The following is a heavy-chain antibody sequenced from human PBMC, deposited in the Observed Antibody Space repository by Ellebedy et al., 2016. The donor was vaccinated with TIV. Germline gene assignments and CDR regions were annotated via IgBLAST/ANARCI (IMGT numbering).Heavy chain of an antibody. CDR2: INHSGST. J-gene: IGHJ4*02. D-gene: IGHD5-12*01. Sequence: SETLSLTXAVYGGSFSGYYWSWIRQPPGKGLEWIGEINHSGSTNYNPSLKSRVTISVDTSKNQFSLKLSSVTAADTAVYYCARDRYSGYGDLDSWGQGTLVTVSS. CDR1: GGSFSGYY. V-gene: IGHV4-34*01. CDR3: ARDRYSGYGDLDS.